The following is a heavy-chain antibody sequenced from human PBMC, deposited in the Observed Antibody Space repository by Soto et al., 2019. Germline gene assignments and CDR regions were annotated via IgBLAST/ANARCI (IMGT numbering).Heavy chain of an antibody. CDR3: ARDTEQQEFDFDY. D-gene: IGHD6-13*01. V-gene: IGHV3-21*01. Sequence: EVQLVESGGGLVKPGGSLRLSCAASGFTFSSYSMNWVRQAPGKGLEWVSSISSTSSFIYYADSVKGRFTISRDNAKNSLYLQMNSLRAEDTAVYYCARDTEQQEFDFDYWGQGTLVTVSS. CDR1: GFTFSSYS. CDR2: ISSTSSFI. J-gene: IGHJ4*02.